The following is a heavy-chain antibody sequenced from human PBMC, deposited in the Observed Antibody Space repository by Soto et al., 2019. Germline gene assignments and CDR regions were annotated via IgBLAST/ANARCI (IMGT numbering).Heavy chain of an antibody. CDR3: AREEGYCGGGYCFRSAFDL. Sequence: GSLRLSCAASGFIFSVSSVHWVRQASGKGLEWVGRIRSKPNSYATAYAASVKGRFTISRDDSKNTAYLQMNSLKTEDTAVYYCAREEGYCGGGYCFRSAFDLWGQGTVVTVSS. V-gene: IGHV3-73*01. CDR1: GFIFSVSS. J-gene: IGHJ3*01. D-gene: IGHD2-15*01. CDR2: IRSKPNSYAT.